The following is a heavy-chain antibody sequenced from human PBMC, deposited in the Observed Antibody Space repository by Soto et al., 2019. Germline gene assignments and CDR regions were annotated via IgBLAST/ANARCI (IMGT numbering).Heavy chain of an antibody. Sequence: SETLSLTCTVSGGSISSYYWSWIRQPPGKGLEWIGYIYYSGSTNSNPSLKSRVTMSVDTAKNQCSLKLSSVTAADTAVYYCARLLAGYSSSWYNWFDPWGQGTLVTVSS. V-gene: IGHV4-59*01. CDR2: IYYSGST. CDR3: ARLLAGYSSSWYNWFDP. D-gene: IGHD6-13*01. CDR1: GGSISSYY. J-gene: IGHJ5*02.